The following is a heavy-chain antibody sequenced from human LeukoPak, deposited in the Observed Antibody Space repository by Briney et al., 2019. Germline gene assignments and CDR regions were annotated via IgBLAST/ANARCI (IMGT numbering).Heavy chain of an antibody. CDR2: ISSSGSTI. CDR3: ASTSDAFDI. V-gene: IGHV3-11*01. J-gene: IGHJ3*02. Sequence: GGSLRLSCAASGFTLTKYAMNWIRQAPGKGLEWVSYISSSGSTIYYADSVKGRFTISRDNAKNSLYLQMNSLRAEDTAVYYCASTSDAFDIWGQGTMVTVSS. CDR1: GFTLTKYA.